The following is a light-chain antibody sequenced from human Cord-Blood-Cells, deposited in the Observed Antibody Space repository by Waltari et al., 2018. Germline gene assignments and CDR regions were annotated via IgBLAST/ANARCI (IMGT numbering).Light chain of an antibody. CDR2: DAS. J-gene: IGKJ4*01. CDR1: QDISNY. Sequence: EIQMTQSPSSLSASVGYRVPITCQASQDISNYLNWYQQKTGKAPKLLIYDASNLETGVPSRFSGSGSGTDFTFTISSLQPEDIATYYCQQYDNLPLTFGAG. V-gene: IGKV1-33*01. CDR3: QQYDNLPLT.